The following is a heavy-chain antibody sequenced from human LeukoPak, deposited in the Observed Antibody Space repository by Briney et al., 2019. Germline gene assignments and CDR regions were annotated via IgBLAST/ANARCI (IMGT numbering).Heavy chain of an antibody. D-gene: IGHD5-12*01. Sequence: PGGSLRLSCAASGFTFSSYWMSWVRQAPGKGLEWVANIKQDGSENYYVDSVKGRFTISRDNAKNSLYLQMNSLRAEDTAVYYCARSPTRGYSGYDKYYFDYWGQGTLVTVSS. CDR2: IKQDGSEN. CDR1: GFTFSSYW. V-gene: IGHV3-7*01. CDR3: ARSPTRGYSGYDKYYFDY. J-gene: IGHJ4*02.